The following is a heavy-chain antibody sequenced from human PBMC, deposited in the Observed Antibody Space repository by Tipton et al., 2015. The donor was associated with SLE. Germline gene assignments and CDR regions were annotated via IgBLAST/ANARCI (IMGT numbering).Heavy chain of an antibody. D-gene: IGHD1-26*01. CDR1: GFTFSSYS. CDR2: ISSSSSTI. J-gene: IGHJ4*02. Sequence: GSLRLSCAASGFTFSSYSMNWVRQAPGKGLEWVSYISSSSSTIYYADSVKGRFTISRDNSKNTLYLQMNSLRAEDTAVYYCAKLSHSRIVGAGPSPFDYWGQGTLVTISS. CDR3: AKLSHSRIVGAGPSPFDY. V-gene: IGHV3-48*01.